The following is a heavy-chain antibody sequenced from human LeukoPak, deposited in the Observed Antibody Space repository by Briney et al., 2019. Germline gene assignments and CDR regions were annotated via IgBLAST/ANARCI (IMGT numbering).Heavy chain of an antibody. D-gene: IGHD1-26*01. CDR1: GFTFSSYW. J-gene: IGHJ4*02. V-gene: IGHV3-74*01. Sequence: GGSLTLSCAASGFTFSSYWMHWVRQAPGKGLVWVSRINSDGSSTSYADSVKGRFTISRDNAKNTLYLQMDSLRAEDTAMYYCARGTGSYYSLGYWGQGTLVTVSS. CDR3: ARGTGSYYSLGY. CDR2: INSDGSST.